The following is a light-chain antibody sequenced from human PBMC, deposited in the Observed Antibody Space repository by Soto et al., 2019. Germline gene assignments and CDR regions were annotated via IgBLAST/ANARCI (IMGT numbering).Light chain of an antibody. V-gene: IGLV2-14*01. CDR3: SSYTSSSTLVV. CDR1: SSDVGGYNY. CDR2: DVS. J-gene: IGLJ2*01. Sequence: QSALTQPASVSGSPGQSITISCTGTSSDVGGYNYVSWYQQHPGKAPKPMIYDVSNRPSGVSTRFSGSKSGNTASLTISGLQAEDEADYYCSSYTSSSTLVVFGGGTKVTVL.